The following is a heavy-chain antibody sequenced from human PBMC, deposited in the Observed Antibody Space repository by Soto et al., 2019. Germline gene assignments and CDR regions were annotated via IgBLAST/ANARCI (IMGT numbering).Heavy chain of an antibody. CDR3: ARSPRGYYID. J-gene: IGHJ3*01. V-gene: IGHV3-74*01. CDR2: INTDGSST. Sequence: EVQLVESGGGLVQPGGSLRLSCADSGFSFSSYWMHWVRQGPGKGLVWVSRINTDGSSTNYADSVKGRFTISRDNAKNTVYLKMNSLRAEDTAVYYCARSPRGYYIDWGQGTMVTVSS. CDR1: GFSFSSYW. D-gene: IGHD3-9*01.